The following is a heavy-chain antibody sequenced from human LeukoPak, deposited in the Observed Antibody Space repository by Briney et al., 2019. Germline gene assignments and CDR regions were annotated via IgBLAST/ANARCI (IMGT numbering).Heavy chain of an antibody. Sequence: GGSLRLSCTASVFAFSNYEMTWVRQAPGKGLDWVSNIGGSGANTYYADSVKGRFTISRDNPKNTLYLQMNSLRAEDTAVYYCARVGSGSYFLDGFDIWGQGTMVTVSS. V-gene: IGHV3-23*01. J-gene: IGHJ3*02. CDR1: VFAFSNYE. CDR2: IGGSGANT. CDR3: ARVGSGSYFLDGFDI. D-gene: IGHD1-26*01.